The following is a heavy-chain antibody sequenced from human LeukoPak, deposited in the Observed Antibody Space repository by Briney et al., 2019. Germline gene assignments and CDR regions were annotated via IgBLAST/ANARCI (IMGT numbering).Heavy chain of an antibody. CDR3: ARLGPHYYDSSGYFDY. Sequence: GEPLNISCKGSGYTFTSYRIGWVRQMPGKGLEWRGIIYPGDSDTRYSPSFQGQVTISADKSISTAYLQWSSLKASDTAMYYCARLGPHYYDSSGYFDYWGQGTLVTVSS. CDR1: GYTFTSYR. J-gene: IGHJ4*02. V-gene: IGHV5-51*01. D-gene: IGHD3-22*01. CDR2: IYPGDSDT.